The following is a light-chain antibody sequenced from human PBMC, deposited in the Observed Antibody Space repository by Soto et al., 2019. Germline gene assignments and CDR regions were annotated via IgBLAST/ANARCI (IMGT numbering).Light chain of an antibody. CDR3: QQHNSYPLT. CDR1: QSISSW. Sequence: DIQMTQSPSTLSASVGDRVTITCRASQSISSWLAWYQQKQGKAPNLLIYKASSLERGAPSRFSCSDSWTEFTRTISSLQPDEFATSSFQQHNSYPLTCGGGTKVEIK. J-gene: IGKJ4*01. CDR2: KAS. V-gene: IGKV1-5*03.